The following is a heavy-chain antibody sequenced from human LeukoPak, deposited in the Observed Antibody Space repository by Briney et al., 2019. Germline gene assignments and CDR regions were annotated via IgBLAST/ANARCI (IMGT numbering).Heavy chain of an antibody. J-gene: IGHJ4*02. CDR3: ARGLYYGDYEDY. CDR1: GFTFSSYA. Sequence: GGSLRLSFAASGFTFSSYAMSWVRQAPGKGLEWVSAISGSGGSTYYADSVKGRFTISRDNSKNTLYLQMNSLRAEDTAVYYCARGLYYGDYEDYWGQGTLVTVSS. V-gene: IGHV3-23*01. D-gene: IGHD4-17*01. CDR2: ISGSGGST.